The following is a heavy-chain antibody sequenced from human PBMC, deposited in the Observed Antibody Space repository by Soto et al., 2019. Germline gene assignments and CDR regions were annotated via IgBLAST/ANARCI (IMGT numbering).Heavy chain of an antibody. V-gene: IGHV1-8*01. CDR3: ASEKTSYGMDV. J-gene: IGHJ6*02. CDR1: GYTFTSYD. Sequence: QVQLVQSGXXXXXPGASVKVSCKASGYTFTSYDINWVRQATGQGLEWMGWMNPHSGTTGYAQKFQGRVTMTRNTSTSTAYMELSSLRSEATAVYYGASEKTSYGMDVWGQATTVTVSS. CDR2: MNPHSGTT.